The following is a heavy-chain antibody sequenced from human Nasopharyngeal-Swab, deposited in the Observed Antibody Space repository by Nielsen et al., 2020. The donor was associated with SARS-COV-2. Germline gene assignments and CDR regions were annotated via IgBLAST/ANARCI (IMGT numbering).Heavy chain of an antibody. V-gene: IGHV3-30*18. CDR2: IAYDGSNK. CDR1: GFTFSSYG. Sequence: LRLSCAASGFTFSSYGMPWVRQAPGKGLEWVAVIAYDGSNKYYADSVKVRFTISTNNSKNTLYLQMNSLRAEDTAVYYCAKAGSAEYFQHWGQGTLVTVSS. J-gene: IGHJ1*01. D-gene: IGHD3-10*01. CDR3: AKAGSAEYFQH.